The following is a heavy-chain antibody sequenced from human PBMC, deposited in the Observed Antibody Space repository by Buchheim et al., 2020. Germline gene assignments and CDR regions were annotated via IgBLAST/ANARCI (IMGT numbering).Heavy chain of an antibody. D-gene: IGHD1-26*01. V-gene: IGHV4-31*03. CDR1: GGSISSGGYY. J-gene: IGHJ6*02. CDR2: IYYSGST. CDR3: ARGEWELLNYYYYGMDV. Sequence: QVQLQESGPGLVKPSQTLSLTCTVSGGSISSGGYYWSWIRQHPGKGLEWNGYIYYSGSTYYNPSLKRRVTISVDTSKNQFSLKLRSVTAADTAVYYCARGEWELLNYYYYGMDVWGQGTT.